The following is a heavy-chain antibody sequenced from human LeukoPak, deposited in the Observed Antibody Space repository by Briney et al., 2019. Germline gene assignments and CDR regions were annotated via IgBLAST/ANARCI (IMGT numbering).Heavy chain of an antibody. CDR1: GFTFSSYA. Sequence: GGSLRLSCAASGFTFSSYAMHWVRQAPGKGLEWVAVISYDGSNKYYADSVKGRFTISRDNSKNTLYLQMNSLRAEDTAVYYCARAVEMARINYFDYWGQGTLVTVSS. V-gene: IGHV3-30*01. D-gene: IGHD5-24*01. CDR2: ISYDGSNK. J-gene: IGHJ4*02. CDR3: ARAVEMARINYFDY.